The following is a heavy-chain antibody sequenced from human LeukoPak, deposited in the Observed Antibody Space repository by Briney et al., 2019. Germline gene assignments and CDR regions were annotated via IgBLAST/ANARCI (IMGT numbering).Heavy chain of an antibody. D-gene: IGHD5-12*01. CDR2: IYYSGST. V-gene: IGHV4-59*08. CDR3: AKQTSPYRGHFDN. J-gene: IGHJ4*02. CDR1: GGSISSYY. Sequence: SETLSLTCTVFGGSISSYYWSWIRQPPGEGLEWIGGIYYSGSTKYKPSLESRVTISVDTSKNQFSLKLTSVTAADTAVFYCAKQTSPYRGHFDNWGQGTLVTVSS.